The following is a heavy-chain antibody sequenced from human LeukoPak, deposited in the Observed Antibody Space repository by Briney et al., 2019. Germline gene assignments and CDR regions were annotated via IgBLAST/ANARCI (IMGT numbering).Heavy chain of an antibody. V-gene: IGHV3-74*01. J-gene: IGHJ3*02. CDR1: GFTFSHYL. CDR3: GRGGNGIDI. CDR2: INSDESNT. Sequence: GGSLRLSCAASGFTFSHYLMHWVRQAPGKGLVWVSRINSDESNTNSYADSVKGRFIIARDNAKNTLYLQMNSLRAEDTAVYFCGRGGNGIDIWGQGTTVIVSS. D-gene: IGHD2-8*01.